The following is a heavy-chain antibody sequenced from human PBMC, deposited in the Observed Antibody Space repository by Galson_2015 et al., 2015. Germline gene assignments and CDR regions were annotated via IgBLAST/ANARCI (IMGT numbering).Heavy chain of an antibody. D-gene: IGHD3-10*01. J-gene: IGHJ4*02. Sequence: SLRLSYAAFGLTVSSNYMSWVRQAPGKGLEWVSVIYSGGSTYYADSVKGRFTISRDNSKNTLYLQMNSLRAEDTAVYCCARDLFGSVWGQGTLVTVSS. CDR3: ARDLFGSV. V-gene: IGHV3-53*01. CDR1: GLTVSSNY. CDR2: IYSGGST.